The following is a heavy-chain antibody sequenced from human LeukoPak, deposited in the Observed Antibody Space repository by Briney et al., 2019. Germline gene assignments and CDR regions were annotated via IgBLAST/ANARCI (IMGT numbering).Heavy chain of an antibody. CDR3: ARAPGNDYYPYNYMDV. D-gene: IGHD4/OR15-4a*01. J-gene: IGHJ6*03. CDR2: IYYSGST. CDR1: GGSISSYY. V-gene: IGHV4-59*01. Sequence: SSETLSLTCTVSGGSISSYYWSWIRQPPGKGLEWIGYIYYSGSTNYNPSLKSRVTISVDTSKNQFSLKVNSVTAADTAVYYCARAPGNDYYPYNYMDVWGKGTTVTVSS.